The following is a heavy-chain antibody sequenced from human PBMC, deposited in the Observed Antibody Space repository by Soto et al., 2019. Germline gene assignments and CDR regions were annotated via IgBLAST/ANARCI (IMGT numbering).Heavy chain of an antibody. CDR1: GFTFSSYG. D-gene: IGHD3-10*01. CDR2: ISYDGSNK. CDR3: ASDSGVY. V-gene: IGHV3-30*03. J-gene: IGHJ4*02. Sequence: QVQLVESGGGVVQPGRSLRLSCAASGFTFSSYGMHWVRQAPGKGLEWVAVISYDGSNKYYADSVKGRFTISRDNSKNTLYLQMNSLRAEDTAVYYCASDSGVYWGQGTLVTVSS.